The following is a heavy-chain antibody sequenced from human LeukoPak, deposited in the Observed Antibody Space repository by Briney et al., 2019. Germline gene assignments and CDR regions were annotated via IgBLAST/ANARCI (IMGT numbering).Heavy chain of an antibody. Sequence: SVKVSCKASGGTFSSYAISWVRQAPGQGLEWMGGIIPIFGTANYAQKFQGRVTITADKSTSTAYMELSSLRSEDTAVYYCARAGSANGDYHYWGQGTLVTVSS. CDR3: ARAGSANGDYHY. J-gene: IGHJ4*02. V-gene: IGHV1-69*06. CDR1: GGTFSSYA. CDR2: IIPIFGTA. D-gene: IGHD4-17*01.